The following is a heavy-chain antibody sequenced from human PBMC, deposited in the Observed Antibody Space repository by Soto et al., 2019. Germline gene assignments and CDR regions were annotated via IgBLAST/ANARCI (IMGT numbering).Heavy chain of an antibody. CDR2: IDPSDSYT. D-gene: IGHD2-8*01. Sequence: GESLKISCKGSGYSFTSYWISWVRQMPGKGLEWMGRIDPSDSYTNYSPSFQGHVTISRDNSKNTLYLQMNSLKTEDTAMYYCAKDPKCCTIGSHFLDNWFDPWGQGTLVTVSS. J-gene: IGHJ5*02. CDR1: GYSFTSYW. V-gene: IGHV5-10-1*01. CDR3: AKDPKCCTIGSHFLDNWFDP.